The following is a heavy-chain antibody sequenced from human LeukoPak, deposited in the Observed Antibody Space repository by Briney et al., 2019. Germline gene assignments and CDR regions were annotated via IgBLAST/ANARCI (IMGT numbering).Heavy chain of an antibody. J-gene: IGHJ4*02. Sequence: PSETLSLTCTVSGGSLNSYYWSWVRQPAGKGLEWIGRIYTTGDTNYNPSLKSRATMSIDKSKNQFSLKLRSVTAADTAVYYCARDSRPRSVIIRTANRIYFDSWGQGTLVTVSS. CDR2: IYTTGDT. CDR3: ARDSRPRSVIIRTANRIYFDS. D-gene: IGHD2-21*02. CDR1: GGSLNSYY. V-gene: IGHV4-4*07.